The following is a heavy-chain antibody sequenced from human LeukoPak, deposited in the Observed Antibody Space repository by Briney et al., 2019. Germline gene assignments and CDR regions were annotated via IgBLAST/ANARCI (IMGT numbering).Heavy chain of an antibody. CDR1: GFTVSSNF. D-gene: IGHD2-21*01. Sequence: GGSLRLSCAASGFTVSSNFLSWARQPPGKGLEWVSDIYSGGSTYYADSVKGRFTIYRDNSKNTLYLQMNSLRAEDTAVYYCTRGGGGSFPHYWGQGTLVTVSS. V-gene: IGHV3-53*01. J-gene: IGHJ4*02. CDR2: IYSGGST. CDR3: TRGGGGSFPHY.